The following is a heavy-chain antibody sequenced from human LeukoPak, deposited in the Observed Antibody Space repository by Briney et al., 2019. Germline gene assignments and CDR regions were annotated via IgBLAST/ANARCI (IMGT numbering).Heavy chain of an antibody. CDR2: IYYSGST. CDR1: GGSISSYY. CDR3: ARRVGYSSIDY. V-gene: IGHV4-59*08. D-gene: IGHD6-13*01. J-gene: IGHJ4*02. Sequence: SETLSLTCTVSGGSISSYYWSWIRQPPGKGLEWIGYIYYSGSTNYNPSLKSRVTISVDTSKNQFSLKLSSVTAADTAVYYCARRVGYSSIDYWGQGTLVTVSS.